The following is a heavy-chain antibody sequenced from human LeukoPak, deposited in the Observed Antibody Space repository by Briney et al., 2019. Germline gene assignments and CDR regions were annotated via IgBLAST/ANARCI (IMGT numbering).Heavy chain of an antibody. CDR1: GFRFGDFA. CDR2: ISGSGDGT. Sequence: GSLRLSCVASGFRFGDFAMSWVRLAPGKGLEWVSSISGSGDGTYYADSVKGRFTISRDNSRNTRYLQTNSLRAEDTALYYCAKQEGWELGDYYFDYWGQGTLVTVSS. J-gene: IGHJ4*02. CDR3: AKQEGWELGDYYFDY. D-gene: IGHD1-26*01. V-gene: IGHV3-23*01.